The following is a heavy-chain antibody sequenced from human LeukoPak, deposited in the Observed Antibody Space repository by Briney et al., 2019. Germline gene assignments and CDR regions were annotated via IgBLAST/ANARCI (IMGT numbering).Heavy chain of an antibody. D-gene: IGHD3-22*01. Sequence: ASVKVSCKASGYTFTSYDINWVRQATGQGLEWMGWMNPNSGNTGYAQKFQGRVTMTRNTSISTAYMELSSLRSEDTAVYYCARGLRYRGRFLVVITERSYYFDYWGQGTLVTVSS. CDR2: MNPNSGNT. CDR1: GYTFTSYD. CDR3: ARGLRYRGRFLVVITERSYYFDY. V-gene: IGHV1-8*01. J-gene: IGHJ4*02.